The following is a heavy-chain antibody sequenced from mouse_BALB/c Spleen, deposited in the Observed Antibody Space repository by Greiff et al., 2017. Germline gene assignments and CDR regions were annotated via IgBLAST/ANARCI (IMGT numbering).Heavy chain of an antibody. Sequence: VQLQQSGPGLVQPSQSLSITCTVSGFSLTSYGVHWVRQSPGKGLEWLGVIWSGGSTDYNAAFISRLSISKDNSKSQVFFKMNSLQANDTAIYYCARKGYYRYDYAMGYWGQGASGTGSS. J-gene: IGHJ4*01. CDR2: IWSGGST. CDR3: ARKGYYRYDYAMGY. V-gene: IGHV2-2*02. CDR1: GFSLTSYG. D-gene: IGHD2-14*01.